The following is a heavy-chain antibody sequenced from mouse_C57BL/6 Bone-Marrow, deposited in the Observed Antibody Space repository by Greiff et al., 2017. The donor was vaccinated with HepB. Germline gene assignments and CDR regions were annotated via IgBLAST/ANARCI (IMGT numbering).Heavy chain of an antibody. CDR1: GYTFTSYG. D-gene: IGHD2-4*01. V-gene: IGHV1-81*01. Sequence: QVHVKQSGAELARPGASVKLSCKASGYTFTSYGISWVKQRTGQGLEWIGEIYPRSGNTYYNEKFKGKATLTADKSSSTAYMELRSLTSEDSAVYFCAVYDYDVRAFAYWGQGTLVTVSA. J-gene: IGHJ3*01. CDR2: IYPRSGNT. CDR3: AVYDYDVRAFAY.